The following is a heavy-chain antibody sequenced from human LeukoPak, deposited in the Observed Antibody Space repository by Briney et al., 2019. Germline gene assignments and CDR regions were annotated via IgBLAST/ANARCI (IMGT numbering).Heavy chain of an antibody. Sequence: PGGSLRLSCAASGFTFSSYGMHWVRQAPGKGLEWVAFIRYDGSNKYYADSVKGRFTISRDNSKNTLYLQMNSLRAEDTAVYYCARDLNYYCGGDCYSGSADYWGQGTLVTVSS. J-gene: IGHJ4*02. CDR1: GFTFSSYG. CDR3: ARDLNYYCGGDCYSGSADY. V-gene: IGHV3-30*02. D-gene: IGHD2-21*02. CDR2: IRYDGSNK.